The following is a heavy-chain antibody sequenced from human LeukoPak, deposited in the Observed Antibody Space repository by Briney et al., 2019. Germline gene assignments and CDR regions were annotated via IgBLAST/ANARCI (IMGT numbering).Heavy chain of an antibody. V-gene: IGHV3-11*04. CDR1: GFTFSDYY. Sequence: GGSLRLSCAASGFTFSDYYMSWIRQAPGKGLEWVSYISSSGSTIYYADSVKGRFTISRDNAKNSLYLQMNSLRAEDTAVYYCARDSNDFWSGYYTYYMDVWGEGTTVTVSS. J-gene: IGHJ6*03. CDR2: ISSSGSTI. D-gene: IGHD3-3*01. CDR3: ARDSNDFWSGYYTYYMDV.